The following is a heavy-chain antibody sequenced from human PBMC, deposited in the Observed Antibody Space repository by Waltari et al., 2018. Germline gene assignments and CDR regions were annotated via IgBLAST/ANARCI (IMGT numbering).Heavy chain of an antibody. V-gene: IGHV1-69*05. CDR2: IIPICGTA. Sequence: QVQLVQSGAEVKKPGSSVKVSCKASGGTVSSHASSWVRKAPGQGFGWMGGIIPICGTANYAQKFQGRVTITTDESTSTAYMELSSLRSEDTAVYYCAIDVPTYGDSAYYFDYWGQGTLVTVSS. J-gene: IGHJ4*02. D-gene: IGHD4-17*01. CDR3: AIDVPTYGDSAYYFDY. CDR1: GGTVSSHA.